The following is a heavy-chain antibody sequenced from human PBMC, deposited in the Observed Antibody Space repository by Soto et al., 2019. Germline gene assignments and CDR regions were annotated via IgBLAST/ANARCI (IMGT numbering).Heavy chain of an antibody. CDR1: GGSISSYY. V-gene: IGHV4-59*01. Sequence: PSETLSLTCTVSGGSISSYYWSWIRQPPGKGLEWIGYIYYSGSTNYNPSLKSRVTISVDTSKNQFSLKLSSVTAADTAVYYCARSRPEGLAARPPFSFIYWGQGTLVTVSS. CDR3: ARSRPEGLAARPPFSFIY. CDR2: IYYSGST. J-gene: IGHJ4*02. D-gene: IGHD6-6*01.